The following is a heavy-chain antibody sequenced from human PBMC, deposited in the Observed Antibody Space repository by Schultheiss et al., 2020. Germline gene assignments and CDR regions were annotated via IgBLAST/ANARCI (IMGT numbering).Heavy chain of an antibody. D-gene: IGHD6-19*01. J-gene: IGHJ4*02. CDR2: INHSGST. V-gene: IGHV4-34*01. Sequence: GSLRLSCAVYGGSFSGYYWSWIRQPPGKGLEWIGEINHSGSTNYNPSLKSRVTISVDTSKNQFSLKLSSVTAADTAVYYCASLHGSESLGIAVAGTGREYYFDYWGQGTLVTVSS. CDR1: GGSFSGYY. CDR3: ASLHGSESLGIAVAGTGREYYFDY.